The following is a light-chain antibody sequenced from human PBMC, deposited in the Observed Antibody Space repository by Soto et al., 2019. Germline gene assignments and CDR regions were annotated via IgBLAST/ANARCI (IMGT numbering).Light chain of an antibody. CDR2: ATS. V-gene: IGKV1-39*01. J-gene: IGKJ2*01. Sequence: MKMNKSPSSLSASVGDRVTITCRASQTPRTFLHWYQQKPGKAPKLLIYATSTLQSGVPSRFSGRDSGEDFTLTINNLQPEDFATYYCQQPTYTFGPGTKLDIK. CDR3: QQPTYT. CDR1: QTPRTF.